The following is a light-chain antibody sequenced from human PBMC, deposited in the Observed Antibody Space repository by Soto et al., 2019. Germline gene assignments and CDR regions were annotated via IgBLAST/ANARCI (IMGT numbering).Light chain of an antibody. Sequence: SVLTQPASVSGSPGQSITISCTGTSSDVGGYNYVSWYQQHPGKAPKLMIYDVSNRPSGVSNRFSGSKSGNTASLTISGLQAEDEADYYCSSYTSSILFGGGTKVTVL. J-gene: IGLJ2*01. CDR1: SSDVGGYNY. V-gene: IGLV2-14*01. CDR2: DVS. CDR3: SSYTSSIL.